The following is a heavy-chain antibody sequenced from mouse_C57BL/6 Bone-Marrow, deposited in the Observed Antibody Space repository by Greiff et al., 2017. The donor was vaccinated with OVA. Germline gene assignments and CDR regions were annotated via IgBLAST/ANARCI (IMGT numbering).Heavy chain of an antibody. J-gene: IGHJ1*03. CDR3: ARGQYYYGSSNWYFDV. D-gene: IGHD1-1*01. Sequence: QVQLQQPGVELVKPGASVKLSCKASGYTFTSYWMHWVKQRPGQGLEWIGMIHPNSGSTNYNEKFKSKATLTVDKSSSTAYMQLSSLTSEDSAVYYCARGQYYYGSSNWYFDVWGTGTTVTVSS. V-gene: IGHV1-64*01. CDR2: IHPNSGST. CDR1: GYTFTSYW.